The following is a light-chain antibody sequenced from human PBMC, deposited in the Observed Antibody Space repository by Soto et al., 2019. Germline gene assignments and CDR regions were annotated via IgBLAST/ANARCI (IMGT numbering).Light chain of an antibody. V-gene: IGKV3-20*01. CDR3: QQYSSLPRT. CDR1: QSVSSSY. CDR2: ATS. J-gene: IGKJ1*01. Sequence: EIVLTQSPGTLSLSPGERATLSCRTSQSVSSSYLAWYQQKVGQAPRLLIYATSSRLPGIPDRFSGSGSGTDFTLTISRLESEDFAVYYCQQYSSLPRTFGQGTKVEIK.